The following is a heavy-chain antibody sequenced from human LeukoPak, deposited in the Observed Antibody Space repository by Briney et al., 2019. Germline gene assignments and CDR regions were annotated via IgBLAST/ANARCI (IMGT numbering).Heavy chain of an antibody. CDR3: ARGRGIVETTTSPPFDY. CDR1: GGSFSGYY. CDR2: INHSGST. V-gene: IGHV4-34*01. J-gene: IGHJ4*02. D-gene: IGHD1-26*01. Sequence: SETLSLTCAVYGGSFSGYYWSWIRQPPGKGLEWIGEINHSGSTNYNPSLKSRVTISVKTSKNQFSLKLSSVTAADTAVYYCARGRGIVETTTSPPFDYWGQGTLVTVSS.